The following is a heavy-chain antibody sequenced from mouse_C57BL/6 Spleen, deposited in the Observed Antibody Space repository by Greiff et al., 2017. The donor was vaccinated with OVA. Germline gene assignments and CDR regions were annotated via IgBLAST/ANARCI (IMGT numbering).Heavy chain of an antibody. V-gene: IGHV1-15*01. CDR1: GYTFTDYE. J-gene: IGHJ4*01. CDR3: TRFGAMDY. Sequence: VLLQQSGAELVRPGASVTLSCKASGYTFTDYEMHWVKQTPVHGLEWIGAIDPETGGTAYNQKFKGKAILTADKSSSTAYMELRSLTSEDSAVYYCTRFGAMDYWGQGTSVTVSS. CDR2: IDPETGGT.